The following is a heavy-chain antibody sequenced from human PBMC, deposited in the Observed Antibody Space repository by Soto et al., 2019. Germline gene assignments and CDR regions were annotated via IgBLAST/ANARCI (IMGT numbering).Heavy chain of an antibody. CDR1: GFTSSSYA. CDR2: ISYDGSNK. V-gene: IGHV3-30-3*01. CDR3: ARESYSGSYLGAFDI. D-gene: IGHD1-26*01. Sequence: GGSLSLSCAASGFTSSSYAMHWVRQAPGKGLEWVAVISYDGSNKYYADSVKGRFTISRDNSKNTLYLQMNSLRAEDTAVYYCARESYSGSYLGAFDIWGQGTMVTVSS. J-gene: IGHJ3*02.